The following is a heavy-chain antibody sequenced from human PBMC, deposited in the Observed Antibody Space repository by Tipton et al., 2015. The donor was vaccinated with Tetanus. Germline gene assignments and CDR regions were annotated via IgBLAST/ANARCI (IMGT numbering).Heavy chain of an antibody. CDR1: GASISTYS. CDR3: ARAGEGGYDATMGFYYYYMDV. J-gene: IGHJ6*03. D-gene: IGHD5-12*01. CDR2: LYFSGNT. V-gene: IGHV4-59*01. Sequence: TLSLTCTVSGASISTYSWTWIRQSPGKGLEWIAYLYFSGNTNYNPSLKTRVTMSPDTSKNQVSLRLNSVTAADTAVYYCARAGEGGYDATMGFYYYYMDVWGKGTTVTASS.